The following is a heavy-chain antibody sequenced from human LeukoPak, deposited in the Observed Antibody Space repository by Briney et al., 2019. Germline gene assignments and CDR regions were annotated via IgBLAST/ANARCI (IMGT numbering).Heavy chain of an antibody. CDR1: GLTFSSYS. J-gene: IGHJ4*02. V-gene: IGHV3-21*01. CDR3: ARASGDIVETATMGSY. D-gene: IGHD5-18*01. CDR2: ISSSSSSI. Sequence: GGSLRLSCAASGLTFSSYSMNWVRQAPGKGLEWVSSISSSSSSIYYADSVKGRFTISRDNAKNSLYLQMNSLRAEDTAVYYCARASGDIVETATMGSYWGQGTLVTVSS.